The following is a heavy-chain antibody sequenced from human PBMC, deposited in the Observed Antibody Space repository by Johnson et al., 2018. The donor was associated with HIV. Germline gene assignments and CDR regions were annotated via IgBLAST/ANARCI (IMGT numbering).Heavy chain of an antibody. J-gene: IGHJ3*02. CDR2: ISSSGSII. CDR1: GFTFSDYY. V-gene: IGHV3-11*04. Sequence: QVQLVESGGGLVKPGGSLRLSCAASGFTFSDYYMSWIRQAPGKGLEWLSHISSSGSIIYYADSVKGRFTISRDNAKNSLYLQVNSLRAEDTAVYYCARSYSRWDDVFDIWGQGTMVTVSS. CDR3: ARSYSRWDDVFDI. D-gene: IGHD1-26*01.